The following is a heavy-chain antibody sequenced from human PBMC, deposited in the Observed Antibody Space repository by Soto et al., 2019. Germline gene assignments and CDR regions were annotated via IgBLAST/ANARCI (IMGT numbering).Heavy chain of an antibody. D-gene: IGHD3-3*01. CDR2: IKSKTDGGTT. CDR3: TTDFGYDWGSGYPLKHYYMDV. CDR1: GFTFSNAW. Sequence: GSLRLSCAASGFTFSNAWMSWVRQAPGKGLEWVGRIKSKTDGGTTDYAAPVKGRFTISRDDSKNTLYLQMNSLKTEDTAVYYCTTDFGYDWGSGYPLKHYYMDVWGKGTKVTV. J-gene: IGHJ6*03. V-gene: IGHV3-15*01.